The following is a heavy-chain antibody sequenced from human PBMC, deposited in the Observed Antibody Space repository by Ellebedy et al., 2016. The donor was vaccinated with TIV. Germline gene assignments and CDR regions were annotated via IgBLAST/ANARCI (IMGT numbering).Heavy chain of an antibody. CDR1: GFTFSNYW. Sequence: GGSLRLSXAASGFTFSNYWLHWVRQAPGKGLEWVAVIWYDGSNKYYADSVKGRFTISRDNSKNTLYLQMNSLRAEDTAVYYCARGEMATIAYYYYGMDVWGQGTTVTVSS. CDR3: ARGEMATIAYYYYGMDV. V-gene: IGHV3-33*08. CDR2: IWYDGSNK. J-gene: IGHJ6*02. D-gene: IGHD5-24*01.